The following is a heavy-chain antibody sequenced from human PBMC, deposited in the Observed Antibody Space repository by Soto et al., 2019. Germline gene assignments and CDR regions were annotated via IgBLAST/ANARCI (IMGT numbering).Heavy chain of an antibody. CDR1: GFTFSGYA. CDR3: XKEYDFWSGNYTNWFDP. Sequence: GGSLRLSCAASGFTFSGYAMSWVRQAPGKGLEWVSAISGSGGSTYYADSVKGRFTISRDNSKNTLYLQMNSLRAEDTAVYYCXKEYDFWSGNYTNWFDPWGQGTLVTVSS. V-gene: IGHV3-23*01. D-gene: IGHD3-3*01. J-gene: IGHJ5*02. CDR2: ISGSGGST.